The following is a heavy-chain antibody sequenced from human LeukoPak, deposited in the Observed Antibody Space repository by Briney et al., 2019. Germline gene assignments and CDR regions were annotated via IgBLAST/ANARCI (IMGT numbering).Heavy chain of an antibody. D-gene: IGHD3-10*01. CDR1: GGSISSYY. J-gene: IGHJ6*02. V-gene: IGHV4-59*01. CDR3: ARDGPYYYGSGSPSGMDV. Sequence: PSETLSLTCTVSGGSISSYYWSWIRQPPGKGLEWIGYIYYSGSTNYNPSLKSRVTISVDTSKNQFSLKLSSVTAADMAVYYCARDGPYYYGSGSPSGMDVWGQGTTVTVSS. CDR2: IYYSGST.